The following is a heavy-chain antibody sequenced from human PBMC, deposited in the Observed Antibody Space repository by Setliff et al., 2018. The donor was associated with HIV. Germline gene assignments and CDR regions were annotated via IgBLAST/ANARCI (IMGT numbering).Heavy chain of an antibody. Sequence: TCSVYGDSIGSNTFYWGWLRQPPGKEPEWIGSINHSGNTYYYPSLKSRVTMSVDTSKNQFSLRLSSVTATDTAVYYCARHRASSSGFPLDFWGQGILVTVSS. CDR3: ARHRASSSGFPLDF. V-gene: IGHV4-39*01. J-gene: IGHJ4*02. D-gene: IGHD6-6*01. CDR2: INHSGNT. CDR1: GDSIGSNTFY.